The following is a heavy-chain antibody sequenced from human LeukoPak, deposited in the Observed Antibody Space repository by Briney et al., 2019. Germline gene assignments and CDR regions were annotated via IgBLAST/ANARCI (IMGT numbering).Heavy chain of an antibody. D-gene: IGHD3-22*01. Sequence: PGRSLRLSCAASGFTFSSYGMHWVRQAPGKGLEWVAVIWYDGSNKYYADSVKGRFTISRDNSKSTLYLQMNSLRAEDTAVYYCARDREGYYDSSGYYVPGYFDYWGQGTLVTVSS. CDR2: IWYDGSNK. V-gene: IGHV3-33*01. CDR3: ARDREGYYDSSGYYVPGYFDY. J-gene: IGHJ4*02. CDR1: GFTFSSYG.